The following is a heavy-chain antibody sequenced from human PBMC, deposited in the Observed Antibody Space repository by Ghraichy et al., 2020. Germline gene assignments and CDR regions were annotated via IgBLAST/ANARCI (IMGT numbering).Heavy chain of an antibody. V-gene: IGHV4-34*01. CDR3: ARGLARAAAGTERGGVWFDP. CDR2: INHSGST. CDR1: GGSFSGYY. D-gene: IGHD6-13*01. Sequence: SETLSLTCAVYGGSFSGYYWSWIRQPPGKGLEWIGEINHSGSTNYNPSLKSRVTISVDTSKNQFSLKLSSVTAADTAVYYCARGLARAAAGTERGGVWFDPWGQGTLVTVSS. J-gene: IGHJ5*02.